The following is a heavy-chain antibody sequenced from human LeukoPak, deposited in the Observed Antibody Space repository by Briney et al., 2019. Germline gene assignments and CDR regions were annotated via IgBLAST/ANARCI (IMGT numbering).Heavy chain of an antibody. V-gene: IGHV1-2*02. Sequence: ASVKVTFTSSGYTFTDYYMPWVRQAPGQGLEWMGWINPNSGGTNYAQKFQGRVTMTRDTSISTAYMELSRLRSDDTAVYYCARGQYTSSWYALDIWGQGTMVTVSS. CDR3: ARGQYTSSWYALDI. J-gene: IGHJ3*02. D-gene: IGHD2-2*01. CDR1: GYTFTDYY. CDR2: INPNSGGT.